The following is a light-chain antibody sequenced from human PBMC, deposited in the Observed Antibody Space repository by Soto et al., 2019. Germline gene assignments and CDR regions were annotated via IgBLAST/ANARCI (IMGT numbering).Light chain of an antibody. J-gene: IGKJ1*01. CDR3: QQYDNSPAVT. CDR2: GAS. Sequence: EIVLTQSPGTLSLSPGERATLSCRASQSVSSYLAWYQQKSGQAPRLLIYGASRRATGIPDRFSGSGSGTDFTLTIIRLEPEDFAVYYCQQYDNSPAVTFGQGTKVEIK. CDR1: QSVSSY. V-gene: IGKV3-20*01.